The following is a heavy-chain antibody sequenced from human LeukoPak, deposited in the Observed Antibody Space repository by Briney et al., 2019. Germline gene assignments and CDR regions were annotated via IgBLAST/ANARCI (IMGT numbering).Heavy chain of an antibody. D-gene: IGHD3-3*01. CDR2: IYTSGST. Sequence: PSETLSLTCTVSGGSISSGSYYWSWIRQPAGKGLEWIGRIYTSGSTNYNPSLKSRVTMSVDTSKNQFSLKLSSVTAADTAVYYCASSRFGVVPHGWFDPWGQGTLVTVSS. V-gene: IGHV4-61*02. J-gene: IGHJ5*02. CDR1: GGSISSGSYY. CDR3: ASSRFGVVPHGWFDP.